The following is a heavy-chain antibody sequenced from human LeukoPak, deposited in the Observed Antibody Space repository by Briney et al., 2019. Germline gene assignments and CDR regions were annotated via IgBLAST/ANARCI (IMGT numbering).Heavy chain of an antibody. J-gene: IGHJ4*02. V-gene: IGHV3-49*04. CDR3: TRMGIVLLWFGECDY. CDR2: IRSKAYGGTT. CDR1: GFTFGDYA. Sequence: GRSLRLSCTASGFTFGDYAMSWVRQAPGKGLEWVGFIRSKAYGGTTEYAASVKGRFTISRDDSKSIAYLQMNSLKTEDTAVHYCTRMGIVLLWFGECDYWGQGTLVTVSS. D-gene: IGHD3-10*01.